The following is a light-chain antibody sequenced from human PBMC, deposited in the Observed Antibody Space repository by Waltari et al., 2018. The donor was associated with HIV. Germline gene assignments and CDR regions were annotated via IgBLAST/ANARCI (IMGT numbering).Light chain of an antibody. J-gene: IGLJ2*01. CDR1: SSDIGGYNY. V-gene: IGLV2-11*01. CDR2: DVN. CDR3: CSYAGNSDVV. Sequence: QSALTQPHSVSGSPGQSVTISCTGTSSDIGGYNYVSWYRQFPGKAPSVIIHDVNRRPSGVPDRFSGSKSGNTASLTISALQTDDEADYYCCSYAGNSDVVFGGGTTLTVL.